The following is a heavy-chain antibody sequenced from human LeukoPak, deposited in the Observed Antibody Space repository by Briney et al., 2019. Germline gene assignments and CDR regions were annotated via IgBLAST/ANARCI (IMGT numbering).Heavy chain of an antibody. Sequence: PSETLSLTCGVYDGSFNYYYWNWIRQPPGKGLEWIGYISTSGSTNYNPSLKSRVSISLDTSKNRFSLNLNFVTAADTAVYYCASPRSGYRYTFDYWGQGALVTVSS. CDR3: ASPRSGYRYTFDY. D-gene: IGHD3-22*01. CDR2: ISTSGST. V-gene: IGHV4-4*09. J-gene: IGHJ4*02. CDR1: DGSFNYYY.